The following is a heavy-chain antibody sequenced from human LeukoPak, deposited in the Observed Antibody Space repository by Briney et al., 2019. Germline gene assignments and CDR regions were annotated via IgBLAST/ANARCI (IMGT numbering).Heavy chain of an antibody. CDR2: ISWNSGSI. CDR3: AKDIGPLTYDYDTSAYSGAFEY. V-gene: IGHV3-9*01. Sequence: GGSLRLSCAASGFPFDNYAMHWVRQAPGKGLEWVSSISWNSGSIGYVDSVKGRFTISRDNAKNSLYLHMNSLRAEDTALYYCAKDIGPLTYDYDTSAYSGAFEYWGQGTLVTVSS. J-gene: IGHJ4*02. D-gene: IGHD3-22*01. CDR1: GFPFDNYA.